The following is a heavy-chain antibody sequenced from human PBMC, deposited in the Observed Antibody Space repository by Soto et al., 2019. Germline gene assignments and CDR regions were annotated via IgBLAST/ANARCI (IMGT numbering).Heavy chain of an antibody. J-gene: IGHJ3*02. D-gene: IGHD1-7*01. V-gene: IGHV3-64D*06. CDR3: VKSVIGNYDAFDI. Sequence: GGSLRLSCSASGFTFSSYAMHWVRQAPGKGLEYVSAISSNGGSTYYADSVKGRFTISRDNSKNTLYLQMSSLRAEDTAVYYCVKSVIGNYDAFDIWGQGTMVTVSS. CDR2: ISSNGGST. CDR1: GFTFSSYA.